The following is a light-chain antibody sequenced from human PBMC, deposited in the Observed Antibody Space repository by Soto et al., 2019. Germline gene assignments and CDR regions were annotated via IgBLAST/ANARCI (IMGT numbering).Light chain of an antibody. CDR2: EVS. CDR3: SSFTSSDTDV. J-gene: IGLJ1*01. Sequence: LTRAASVSGSPGQSISISCTGTSSDIGFSNYVFWYQQHPGKAPKLMISEVSNRPSGVSYRFSGSKSGNTASLTISGLQAEDEADYYCSSFTSSDTDVFGTGTKVTVL. CDR1: SSDIGFSNY. V-gene: IGLV2-14*01.